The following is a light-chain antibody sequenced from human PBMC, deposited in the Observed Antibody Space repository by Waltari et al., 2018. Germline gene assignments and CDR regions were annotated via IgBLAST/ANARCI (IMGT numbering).Light chain of an antibody. CDR3: AAWDDSLSGRV. CDR1: RSNIGSNY. V-gene: IGLV1-47*01. J-gene: IGLJ3*02. CDR2: RNN. Sequence: QSVLTQPPSASGTPGQRVTISCSGTRSNIGSNYLYWYQQLPGTAPKLLIYRNNRRPSGVPDRFSGSKSGTSASLASSGLRSEDEADYYCAAWDDSLSGRVFGGGTRVTVL.